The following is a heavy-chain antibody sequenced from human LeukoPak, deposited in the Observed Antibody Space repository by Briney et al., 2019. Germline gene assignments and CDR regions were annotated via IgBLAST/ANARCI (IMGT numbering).Heavy chain of an antibody. CDR3: AKDLGYSSSWYQSNWFDP. CDR1: GFTFSSYA. J-gene: IGHJ5*02. CDR2: ISGSGGST. D-gene: IGHD6-13*01. Sequence: GESLRLSCAASGFTFSSYAMSWVRQAPGKGLEWVSAISGSGGSTYYADSVKGRFTISRDNSKNTLYLQMNSLRAEDTAVYYCAKDLGYSSSWYQSNWFDPWGQGTLVTVSS. V-gene: IGHV3-23*01.